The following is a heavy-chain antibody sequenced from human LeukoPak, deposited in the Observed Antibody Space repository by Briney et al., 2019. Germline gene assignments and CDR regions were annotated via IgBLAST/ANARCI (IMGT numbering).Heavy chain of an antibody. CDR3: ARRIAGSGSDY. Sequence: GESLKISCQGSGYSFSIYWIGWVCQMPGKGLQWKVTIYPDDSDTRYSPSYQGQVTITADKCISTAYLQWSSLKASDTDMYYCARRIAGSGSDYWGQGTLVTVSS. V-gene: IGHV5-51*01. CDR1: GYSFSIYW. J-gene: IGHJ4*02. D-gene: IGHD6-19*01. CDR2: IYPDDSDT.